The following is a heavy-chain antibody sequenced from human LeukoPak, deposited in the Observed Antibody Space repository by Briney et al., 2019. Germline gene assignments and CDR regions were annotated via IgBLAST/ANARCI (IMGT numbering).Heavy chain of an antibody. CDR3: AREPYVATIRDYYYMDV. CDR2: INTNTGNP. J-gene: IGHJ6*03. D-gene: IGHD5-12*01. Sequence: ASVKVSCKASGYTFTSFAMNWVRQAPGQGLEWMGWINTNTGNPTYAQGFTGRFVFSLDTSVSTAYLQISSLKAEDTAVYYCAREPYVATIRDYYYMDVWGKGTTVTVSS. CDR1: GYTFTSFA. V-gene: IGHV7-4-1*02.